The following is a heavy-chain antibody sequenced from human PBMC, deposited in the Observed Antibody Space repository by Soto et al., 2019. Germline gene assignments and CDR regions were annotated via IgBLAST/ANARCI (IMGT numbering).Heavy chain of an antibody. Sequence: GASVKVSCKASGGTFSSYAISWVRQAPGQGLEWMGGIIPIFGTANYAQKFQGGVTITADESTSTAYMELSSLRSEDTAVYYCARYIAVAGRGAFDIWGQGTMVTVSS. CDR2: IIPIFGTA. CDR3: ARYIAVAGRGAFDI. CDR1: GGTFSSYA. V-gene: IGHV1-69*13. D-gene: IGHD6-19*01. J-gene: IGHJ3*02.